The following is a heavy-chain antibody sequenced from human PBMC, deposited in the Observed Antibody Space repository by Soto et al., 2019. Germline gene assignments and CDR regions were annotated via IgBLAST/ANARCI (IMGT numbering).Heavy chain of an antibody. D-gene: IGHD2-21*02. J-gene: IGHJ4*02. Sequence: GGSLRLSCAASGFTFSRYGMHWVRQAPGKGLEWVAVISSDGSNKDYADSVKGRFTISRDNSKNTLYLQMNSLRAEDTAVYYCAKVRFVVVVPAPNYLDFWGQGTLVTVSS. CDR2: ISSDGSNK. CDR1: GFTFSRYG. V-gene: IGHV3-30*18. CDR3: AKVRFVVVVPAPNYLDF.